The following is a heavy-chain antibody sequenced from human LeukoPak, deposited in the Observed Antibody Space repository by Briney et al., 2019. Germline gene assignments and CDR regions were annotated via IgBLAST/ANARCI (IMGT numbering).Heavy chain of an antibody. J-gene: IGHJ4*02. V-gene: IGHV1-46*01. CDR1: GYTFTSYY. D-gene: IGHD2-21*02. Sequence: GASVKVSCKASGYTFTSYYMHWVRQAPGQGLEWMGIINPSGSSTSYAQKFQGRVTMTRDMSTSTVYMELSSLRSEDTAVYYCAKDGRADSIVVVTAYDYYFDYWGQGTLVTVSS. CDR2: INPSGSST. CDR3: AKDGRADSIVVVTAYDYYFDY.